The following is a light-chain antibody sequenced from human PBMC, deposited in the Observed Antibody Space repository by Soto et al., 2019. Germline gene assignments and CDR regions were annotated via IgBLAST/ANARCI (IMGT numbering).Light chain of an antibody. V-gene: IGLV2-14*03. Sequence: QSALTQPASVSGSLGQSITISCTGTTSDVGAYNYVSWYQQHPGKAPQLVIYDVTNRPSGVSNRFSGSKSGNTASLTISGLQAEDEADDYCSSYTSSSTLVFGGGTKLTVL. CDR3: SSYTSSSTLV. CDR1: TSDVGAYNY. CDR2: DVT. J-gene: IGLJ3*02.